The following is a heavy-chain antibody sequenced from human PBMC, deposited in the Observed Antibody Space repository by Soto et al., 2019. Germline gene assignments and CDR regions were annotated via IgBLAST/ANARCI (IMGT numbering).Heavy chain of an antibody. CDR3: ARDTYDDY. Sequence: EVQLVESGGGLVQPGGSLRLSCEASGVTVSNNYMSWVRQAPGKGLEWVSVIYSGGRTYYADSVKGRFIISRDSSKNTLYLQMNSLRAEDTAVYYCARDTYDDYRGQGTLVTVSS. V-gene: IGHV3-66*01. J-gene: IGHJ4*02. D-gene: IGHD3-3*01. CDR1: GVTVSNNY. CDR2: IYSGGRT.